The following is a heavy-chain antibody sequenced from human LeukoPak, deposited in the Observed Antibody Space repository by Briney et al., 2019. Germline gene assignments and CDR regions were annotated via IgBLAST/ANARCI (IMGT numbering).Heavy chain of an antibody. CDR2: IKSKTDGGTT. V-gene: IGHV3-15*01. J-gene: IGHJ4*02. Sequence: GGSLRLSCAASGFTFSNAWMSWVRQAPGKGLEWVGRIKSKTDGGTTDYAAPVKGRFTISRDDSKNTLYLQMNSLKTKDTAVYYCTTRNFSSGWILFDYWGQGTLVTVSS. D-gene: IGHD6-19*01. CDR3: TTRNFSSGWILFDY. CDR1: GFTFSNAW.